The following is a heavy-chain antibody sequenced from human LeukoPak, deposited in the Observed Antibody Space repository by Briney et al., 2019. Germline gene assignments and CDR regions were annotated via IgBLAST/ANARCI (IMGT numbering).Heavy chain of an antibody. J-gene: IGHJ4*02. V-gene: IGHV1-69*05. CDR3: ASPRDGYNTFDY. Sequence: ASVKVSCKASGGTFSSYAISWVRQAPGQGLEWTGRIIPIFGTANYAQKLQGRVTITTDESTSTAYMELSSLRSEDTAVYYCASPRDGYNTFDYWGQGTLVAVSS. CDR2: IIPIFGTA. CDR1: GGTFSSYA. D-gene: IGHD5-24*01.